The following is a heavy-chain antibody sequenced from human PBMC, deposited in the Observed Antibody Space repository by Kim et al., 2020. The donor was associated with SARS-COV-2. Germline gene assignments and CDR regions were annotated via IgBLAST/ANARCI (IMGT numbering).Heavy chain of an antibody. CDR3: ARHDWFDP. J-gene: IGHJ5*02. Sequence: GGSLRLSCAASGFTVSADHMSWVRQAPGKGLEWVSLLFSDRTTFYADSVSGRFTISRDDSRNTVFLEMNSLRPEDTAAYYCARHDWFDPWGHGTQVTVSS. CDR2: LFSDRTT. V-gene: IGHV3-53*01. CDR1: GFTVSADH.